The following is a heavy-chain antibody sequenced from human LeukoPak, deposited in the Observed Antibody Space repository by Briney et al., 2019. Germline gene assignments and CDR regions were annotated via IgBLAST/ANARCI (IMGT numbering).Heavy chain of an antibody. D-gene: IGHD3-10*02. CDR1: GFTFSSCG. J-gene: IGHJ6*04. Sequence: GGTLRLSCAASGFTFSSCGMSWVRQAPGKGLEWVSAISGSGGSTYYADSVKGRFTISRDNSKNTLYLQMNSLRAEDTAVYYCAELGITMIGGVWGKGTTVTISS. CDR3: AELGITMIGGV. CDR2: ISGSGGST. V-gene: IGHV3-23*01.